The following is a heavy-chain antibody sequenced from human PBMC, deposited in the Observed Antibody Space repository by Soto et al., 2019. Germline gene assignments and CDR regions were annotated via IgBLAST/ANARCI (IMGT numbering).Heavy chain of an antibody. Sequence: QVQLQESGPGLVKPSETLSLTCTVSGGSVSSGSYYWSWIRQPPGKGLEWIGYIYYSGSTNYNPSLKSRVTISVDTSKNQFSLKLSSVTAADTAVYYCARELRGSTSAPWYFDLWGRDTLFTVSS. V-gene: IGHV4-61*01. CDR1: GGSVSSGSYY. D-gene: IGHD2-2*01. J-gene: IGHJ2*01. CDR2: IYYSGST. CDR3: ARELRGSTSAPWYFDL.